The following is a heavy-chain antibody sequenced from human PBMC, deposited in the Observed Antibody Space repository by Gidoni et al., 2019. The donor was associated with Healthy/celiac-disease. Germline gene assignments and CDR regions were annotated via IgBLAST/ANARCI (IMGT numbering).Heavy chain of an antibody. CDR1: GGSISSSSYY. J-gene: IGHJ3*02. V-gene: IGHV4-39*01. CDR3: ARPTGGWDAFDI. Sequence: QLQLQESGPGLVKPSETLSLTCTVSGGSISSSSYYWGWIRQPPGKGLEWIGSIYYSGSTYYNPSLKSRVTISVDTSKNQFSLKLSSVTAADTAVYYCARPTGGWDAFDIWGQGTMVTVSS. CDR2: IYYSGST. D-gene: IGHD7-27*01.